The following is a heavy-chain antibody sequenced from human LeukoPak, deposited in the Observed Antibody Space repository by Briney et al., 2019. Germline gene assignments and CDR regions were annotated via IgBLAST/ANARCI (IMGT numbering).Heavy chain of an antibody. CDR3: TRSSTYFGSFDP. V-gene: IGHV4-4*09. CDR1: GVSITSDY. CDR2: IYTGGNA. J-gene: IGHJ5*02. D-gene: IGHD3-10*01. Sequence: SGTLSLTCTVSGVSITSDYWSWIRQPPGKGLEWIGYIYTGGNAIYNPSLKSRVTISVGTSKNQFSLKLTSVTAADTAVYYCTRSSTYFGSFDPWGQGTLVTVSS.